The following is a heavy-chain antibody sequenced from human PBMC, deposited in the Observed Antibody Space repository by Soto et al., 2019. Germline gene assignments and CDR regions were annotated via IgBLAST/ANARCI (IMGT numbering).Heavy chain of an antibody. J-gene: IGHJ6*02. Sequence: QVQLQESGPGLVKTSQTLSLTCSVSGGSISSGYYYWSWIRQPPGKGLEWIGNIYYSGNTYYTPSIKSRLNISIDTSKNQFSLMVGYVTAAVTAVYYCASFSLYGMDVLGQGTTVSVSS. CDR1: GGSISSGYYY. V-gene: IGHV4-30-4*01. D-gene: IGHD3-3*01. CDR2: IYYSGNT. CDR3: ASFSLYGMDV.